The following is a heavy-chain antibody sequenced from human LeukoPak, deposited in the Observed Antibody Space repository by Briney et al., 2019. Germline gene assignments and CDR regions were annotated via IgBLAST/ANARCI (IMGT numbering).Heavy chain of an antibody. Sequence: GGSLRLSCAASGFTFSSYAMSWVRQAPGKGLEWVSAISGSGGSTYYADSVKGRFTISRDNSKSTLYLQMNSLRAEDTAVYYCAAMVRGEDDAFDIWGQGTMVTVSS. D-gene: IGHD3-10*01. CDR3: AAMVRGEDDAFDI. J-gene: IGHJ3*02. V-gene: IGHV3-23*01. CDR2: ISGSGGST. CDR1: GFTFSSYA.